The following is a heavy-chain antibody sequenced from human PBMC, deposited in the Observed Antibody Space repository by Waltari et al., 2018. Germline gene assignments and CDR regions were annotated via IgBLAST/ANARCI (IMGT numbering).Heavy chain of an antibody. CDR2: TSYDSSRV. Sequence: QGQLVESGGGVLQPGGSLTLSCEASGFQFGDYGMHWVRQAPGKGLEWLAFTSYDSSRVYNADSSAGRFSISRDGAQKTVQIRLTSLRVNDTAVYYCAKGGIVGTVGPYYVDIWGRGTSVFVSS. D-gene: IGHD2-21*01. CDR3: AKGGIVGTVGPYYVDI. V-gene: IGHV3-33*03. CDR1: GFQFGDYG. J-gene: IGHJ6*03.